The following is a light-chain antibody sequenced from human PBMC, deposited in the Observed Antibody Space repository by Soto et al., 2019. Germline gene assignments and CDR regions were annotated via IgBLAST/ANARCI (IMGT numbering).Light chain of an antibody. Sequence: EIVLTQSPGTLSLSPGERATLSCRASQSVSSSYLAWYQQKPGQSPRLLIYGASSRATGIPDRFSGSGSGTDFTLTISRLGPEDFAVYSCQQYGSSPYTFGQGTKLEIK. CDR3: QQYGSSPYT. CDR1: QSVSSSY. CDR2: GAS. J-gene: IGKJ2*01. V-gene: IGKV3-20*01.